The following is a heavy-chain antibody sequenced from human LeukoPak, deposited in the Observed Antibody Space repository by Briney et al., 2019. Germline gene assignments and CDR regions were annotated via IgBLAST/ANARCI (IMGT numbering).Heavy chain of an antibody. CDR3: ATEEITFGGVIPL. V-gene: IGHV1-24*01. J-gene: IGHJ4*02. Sequence: GASVKVSCKVSGYTLTELSMHWVRRAPGKGLEWMGGFDPEDGETICAQKFQGRVTMTEDTSTDTAYMELSSLRSEDTAVYYCATEEITFGGVIPLWGQGTLVTVSS. CDR2: FDPEDGET. D-gene: IGHD3-16*01. CDR1: GYTLTELS.